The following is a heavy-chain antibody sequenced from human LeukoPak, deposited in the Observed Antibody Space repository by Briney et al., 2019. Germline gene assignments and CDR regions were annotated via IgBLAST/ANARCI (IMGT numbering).Heavy chain of an antibody. CDR1: GGSFSGYY. V-gene: IGHV4-34*01. CDR2: INHSGST. J-gene: IGHJ5*02. Sequence: SETLSLTCAVYGGSFSGYYWSWIRQPPGKGLEWIGEINHSGSTNYNPSLKSRVTISVDTSKNQFTLKLSSVTAADTAVYYCARAFRYWFDPWGQGTLVTVSS. CDR3: ARAFRYWFDP.